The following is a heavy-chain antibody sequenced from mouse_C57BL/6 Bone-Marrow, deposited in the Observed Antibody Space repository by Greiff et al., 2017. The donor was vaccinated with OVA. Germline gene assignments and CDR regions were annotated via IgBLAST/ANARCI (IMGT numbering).Heavy chain of an antibody. J-gene: IGHJ2*01. CDR2: IDPSDSYT. Sequence: VQLQQPGAELVKPGASVKLSCKASGYTFTSYWMQWVKQRPGQGLEWIGEIDPSDSYTNYNQKFKGKATLTVDTSSSTAYMQLSSLTSEDSAVYYCVKGDWDDDWGQGTTLTVSS. CDR1: GYTFTSYW. D-gene: IGHD4-1*01. CDR3: VKGDWDDD. V-gene: IGHV1-50*01.